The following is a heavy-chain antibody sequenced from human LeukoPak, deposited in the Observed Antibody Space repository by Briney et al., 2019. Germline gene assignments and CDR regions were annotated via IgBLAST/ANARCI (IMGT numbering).Heavy chain of an antibody. J-gene: IGHJ1*01. CDR2: ISSRSSHI. Sequence: GGSLRLSCAASGFTFSSYSMNWVRQAPGKRTEWVSSISSRSSHIYYTDSLQGRFIIFRVNAKNSLYLQMNSLRAEDTAVYYCARDVGGGRYHWGQGTLVTVSS. CDR3: ARDVGGGRYH. D-gene: IGHD2-15*01. V-gene: IGHV3-21*01. CDR1: GFTFSSYS.